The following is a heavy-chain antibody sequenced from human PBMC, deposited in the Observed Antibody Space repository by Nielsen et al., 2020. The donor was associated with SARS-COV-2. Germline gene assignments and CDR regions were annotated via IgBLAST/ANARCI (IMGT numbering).Heavy chain of an antibody. CDR2: FYHTGST. V-gene: IGHV4-59*08. J-gene: IGHJ4*02. CDR3: ARQNPLFSTSRPVDW. Sequence: SETLSLTCTVSTDSFSDYYWSWFRQPPGQRLEWIGYFYHTGSTRSNPSLKSRVSISGDTSKNQFSLELRSVTAADTAIHYCARQNPLFSTSRPVDWWGQGTLVTVSS. D-gene: IGHD6-6*01. CDR1: TDSFSDYY.